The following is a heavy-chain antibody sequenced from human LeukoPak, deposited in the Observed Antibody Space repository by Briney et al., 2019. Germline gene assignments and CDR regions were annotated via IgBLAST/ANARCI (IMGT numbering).Heavy chain of an antibody. CDR1: GFTFSSYW. D-gene: IGHD2-15*01. J-gene: IGHJ3*02. CDR2: IKQDGSEK. V-gene: IGHV3-7*03. CDR3: AREGRIVVVVAATPADAFDI. Sequence: GGSLRLSCAASGFTFSSYWMSWVRQAPGKGLEWVANIKQDGSEKYYVDSVKGRFTISRDNAKNSLYLQMNSLRAEDTAVYYCAREGRIVVVVAATPADAFDIWGQGTMVTVSS.